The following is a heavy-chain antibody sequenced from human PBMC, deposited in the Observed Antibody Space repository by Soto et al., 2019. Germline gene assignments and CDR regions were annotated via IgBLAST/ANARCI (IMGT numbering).Heavy chain of an antibody. CDR1: AGSFSGYS. D-gene: IGHD1-26*01. V-gene: IGHV4-34*01. Sequence: QVQLQQWGAGLLKPSETLSLTCAVSAGSFSGYSWSWIRQPPGKGLEWIGEITHNGGSNYNPFLKSRVAISVDTSTKQSSLNLCTVTGGDTVVFYCVRGPYSGLHSDSWGQATLVTVSS. CDR2: ITHNGGS. J-gene: IGHJ4*02. CDR3: VRGPYSGLHSDS.